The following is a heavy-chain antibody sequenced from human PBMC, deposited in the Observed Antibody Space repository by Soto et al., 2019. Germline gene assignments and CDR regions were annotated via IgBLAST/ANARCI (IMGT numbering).Heavy chain of an antibody. D-gene: IGHD2-2*02. CDR1: GGSISSYY. CDR2: IYTSGST. V-gene: IGHV4-4*07. CDR3: ARAPGYCSSTSCYIYYGMGV. J-gene: IGHJ6*02. Sequence: SETLSLTCTVSGGSISSYYWSWIRQPAGTGLEWIGRIYTSGSTNYNPSLKSRVTMSVDTSKNQFSLKLSSVTAADTAVYYCARAPGYCSSTSCYIYYGMGVWGQGTTVTVSS.